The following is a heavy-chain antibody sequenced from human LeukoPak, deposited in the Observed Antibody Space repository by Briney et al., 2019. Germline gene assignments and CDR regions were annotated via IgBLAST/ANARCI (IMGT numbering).Heavy chain of an antibody. CDR1: GFTFSSYS. CDR2: IDPSSYYI. V-gene: IGHV3-21*01. J-gene: IGHJ4*02. D-gene: IGHD1-1*01. CDR3: ARVSGRLERQSDLDF. Sequence: GGSLRLSCAASGFTFSSYSMNWVRQAAGKGLEWVSSIDPSSYYIYYGDSVKGRSAISRDNAKNSLYLQINSLRAEDTAVYYCARVSGRLERQSDLDFWGQGTLVTVSS.